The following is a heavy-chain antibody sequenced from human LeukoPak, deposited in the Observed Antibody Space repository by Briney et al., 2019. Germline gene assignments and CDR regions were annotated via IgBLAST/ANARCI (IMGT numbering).Heavy chain of an antibody. CDR2: IYTSGST. CDR3: ARDTRRYSSSWYPS. J-gene: IGHJ5*02. V-gene: IGHV4-61*02. CDR1: GGSISSGSYY. Sequence: MTSETLCLTCTVSGGSISSGSYYWSWIRQPAGKGLEWIGRIYTSGSTNYNPSLKSRVTISVDTSKNQFSLKLSSVTAADTAVYYCARDTRRYSSSWYPSWGQGTLVTVSS. D-gene: IGHD6-13*01.